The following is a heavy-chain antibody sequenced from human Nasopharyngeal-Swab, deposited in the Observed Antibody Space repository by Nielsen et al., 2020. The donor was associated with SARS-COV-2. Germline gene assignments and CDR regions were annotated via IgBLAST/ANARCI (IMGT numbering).Heavy chain of an antibody. CDR2: IIPRLGVA. D-gene: IGHD2-8*02. CDR3: AEDPGGRGRGS. J-gene: IGHJ4*02. V-gene: IGHV1-69*10. CDR1: GGTLTNNP. Sequence: SVKVSCKASGGTLTNNPISWVRQAPGQGLEWMGGIIPRLGVATYTQRFQGRATITADKSTSTVYMELGSLTSDDTAMYFCAEDPGGRGRGSWGQGTLVTVSS.